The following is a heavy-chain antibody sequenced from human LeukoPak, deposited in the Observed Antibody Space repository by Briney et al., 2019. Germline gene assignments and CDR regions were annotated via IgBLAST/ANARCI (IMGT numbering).Heavy chain of an antibody. CDR1: GFTFSSYE. V-gene: IGHV3-48*03. Sequence: GGSLRLSCAASGFTFSSYEMNWVRQAPGKGVEWVSYISSSGSAIYYADSVKGRFTISRDNAKNSLYLQMNSLRAEDTAVYYCARSPPTMRGSLGAFDIWGQGTMVTASS. D-gene: IGHD3-22*01. CDR2: ISSSGSAI. J-gene: IGHJ3*02. CDR3: ARSPPTMRGSLGAFDI.